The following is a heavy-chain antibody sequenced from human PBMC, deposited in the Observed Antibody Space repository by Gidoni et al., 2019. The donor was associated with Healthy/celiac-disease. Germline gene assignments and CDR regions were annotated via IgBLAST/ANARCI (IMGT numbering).Heavy chain of an antibody. V-gene: IGHV3-21*01. J-gene: IGHJ4*02. CDR1: GFTFSSYS. D-gene: IGHD6-13*01. CDR3: ASNRDSSSWYVDY. Sequence: EVQLVESGGGLVKPGGSLRLSCAASGFTFSSYSMNWVRQAPGKGLEWVSSISSSSSYIYYADSVKGRFTISRDNAKNSLYLQMNSLRAEDTAVYYCASNRDSSSWYVDYWGQGTLVTVSS. CDR2: ISSSSSYI.